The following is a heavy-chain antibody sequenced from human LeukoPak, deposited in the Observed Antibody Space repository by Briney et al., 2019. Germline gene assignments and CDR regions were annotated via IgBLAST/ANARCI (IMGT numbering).Heavy chain of an antibody. V-gene: IGHV4-34*01. Sequence: KPSETLSLTXAVYGGSFSGYYWSWIRQPPGKGLEWIGEINHSGSTNYNPSLKSRVTISVDTSKNQFSLKLSSVTAADTAVYYCARGYRRGYYYMDVWGKGTTVTVSS. CDR1: GGSFSGYY. D-gene: IGHD1-1*01. CDR2: INHSGST. J-gene: IGHJ6*03. CDR3: ARGYRRGYYYMDV.